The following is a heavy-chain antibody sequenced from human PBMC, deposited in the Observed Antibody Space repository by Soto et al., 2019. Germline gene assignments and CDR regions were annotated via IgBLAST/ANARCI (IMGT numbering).Heavy chain of an antibody. CDR3: ARTMTTSGWFDP. CDR1: VGPITSGGDS. V-gene: IGHV4-30-2*01. D-gene: IGHD4-17*01. Sequence: SETLSLTCAVSVGPITSGGDSWSWIRQPPGKGLEWIGYIYHSGGTYYNPSLKSRVTLSIDRTKKQFSLKLKSVTAADTAVYFCARTMTTSGWFDPWGQGTLVTVSS. CDR2: IYHSGGT. J-gene: IGHJ5*02.